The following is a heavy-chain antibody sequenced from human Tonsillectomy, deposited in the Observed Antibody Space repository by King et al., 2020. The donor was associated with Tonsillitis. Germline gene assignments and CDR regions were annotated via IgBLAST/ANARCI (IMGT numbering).Heavy chain of an antibody. Sequence: VQLQQWGAGLLKPSETLSLTCAVYGGSFSGYYWSWIRQPPGKGLEWIGEINHSGSTNYNPSLKSRVTISVDTSKNQFSLKLSSVTAADTAVYYCAGVVRSYYGSGIDYWGQGTLVTVSS. CDR2: INHSGST. V-gene: IGHV4-34*01. J-gene: IGHJ4*02. D-gene: IGHD3-10*01. CDR1: GGSFSGYY. CDR3: AGVVRSYYGSGIDY.